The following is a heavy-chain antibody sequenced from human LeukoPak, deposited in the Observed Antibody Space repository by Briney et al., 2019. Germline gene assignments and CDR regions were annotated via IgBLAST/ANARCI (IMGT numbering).Heavy chain of an antibody. J-gene: IGHJ4*02. V-gene: IGHV3-43*02. D-gene: IGHD6-13*01. Sequence: GGSLRLSCAASGFTFDDYAIYWVRQGPGKGLEWVSLISGGGGSIYYADSVKGRFTISRDNSKNSLYLQMNSLRTEDTALYYCAKEDYSSSWYALDYWGQGTLVTVSS. CDR1: GFTFDDYA. CDR2: ISGGGGSI. CDR3: AKEDYSSSWYALDY.